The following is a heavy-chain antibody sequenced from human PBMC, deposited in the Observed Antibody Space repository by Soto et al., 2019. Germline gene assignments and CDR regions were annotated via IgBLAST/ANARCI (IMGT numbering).Heavy chain of an antibody. D-gene: IGHD3-22*01. CDR1: GGSISSYY. CDR2: IYTSGST. J-gene: IGHJ4*02. V-gene: IGHV4-4*07. Sequence: PSETLSLTCTVSGGSISSYYWSWIRQPAGRGLEWIGRIYTSGSTNYNPSLKSRVTMSVDTSKNQFSLKLSSVTAADTAVYYCARARVGSTMMRGYYFDYWGQGTLVTVSS. CDR3: ARARVGSTMMRGYYFDY.